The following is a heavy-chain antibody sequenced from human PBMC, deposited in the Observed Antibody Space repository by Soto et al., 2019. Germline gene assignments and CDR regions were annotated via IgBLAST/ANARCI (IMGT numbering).Heavy chain of an antibody. CDR3: ASSFTSSQSRYGMDV. CDR2: ISAYNGNT. Sequence: QVQLVQSGAEVKKPGASVKVSCKASGYTFTSYGISWVLQAPGQGLEWMGWISAYNGNTNYAQKLQGRVTRTADTSTSTAYMELRSLRSDDTAVYYCASSFTSSQSRYGMDVWGQGTTVTVSS. D-gene: IGHD2-2*01. J-gene: IGHJ6*02. V-gene: IGHV1-18*01. CDR1: GYTFTSYG.